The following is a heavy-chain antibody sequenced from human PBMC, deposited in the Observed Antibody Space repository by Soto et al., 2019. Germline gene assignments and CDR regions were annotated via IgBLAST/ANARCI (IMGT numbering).Heavy chain of an antibody. Sequence: EVQLVESGGGLVQPGRSLRLSCAASGFTFDDYAMHWVRQAPGKGLEWVSGISWNSGSIGYADSVKGRFTISRDNAKNSLYLKMNSLRAEDTALYYCAKDIYPSELRPNLYYMDVWGKGTTVTVSS. D-gene: IGHD1-7*01. J-gene: IGHJ6*03. CDR1: GFTFDDYA. CDR2: ISWNSGSI. CDR3: AKDIYPSELRPNLYYMDV. V-gene: IGHV3-9*01.